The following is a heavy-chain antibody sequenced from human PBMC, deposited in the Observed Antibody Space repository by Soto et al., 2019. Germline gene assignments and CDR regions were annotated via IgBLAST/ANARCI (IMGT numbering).Heavy chain of an antibody. D-gene: IGHD3-10*01. J-gene: IGHJ4*02. Sequence: GESLKISCKGSGYSFTSYWIGWVRQMPGKGLEWMGIIYPGDSDTRYSPSFQGQVTISADKSISTAYLQWSSLKASDTAMYYCARLVNYGSGRLWDFDYWGQGTLVTVSS. V-gene: IGHV5-51*01. CDR2: IYPGDSDT. CDR1: GYSFTSYW. CDR3: ARLVNYGSGRLWDFDY.